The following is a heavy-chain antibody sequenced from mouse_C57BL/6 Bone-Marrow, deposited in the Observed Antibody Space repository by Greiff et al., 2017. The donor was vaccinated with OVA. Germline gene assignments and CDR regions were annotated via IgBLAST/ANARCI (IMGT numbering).Heavy chain of an antibody. D-gene: IGHD1-1*01. CDR2: IDPENGDT. CDR1: GFNIKDDY. J-gene: IGHJ2*01. Sequence: VQLKQSGAELVRPGASVKLSCTASGFNIKDDYMHWVKQRPEQGLEWIGWIDPENGDTEYASKFQGKATITADTSSNTAYLQLSSLTSEDTAVYYCTTIYYYLYYVDYWGQGTTLTVSS. CDR3: TTIYYYLYYVDY. V-gene: IGHV14-4*01.